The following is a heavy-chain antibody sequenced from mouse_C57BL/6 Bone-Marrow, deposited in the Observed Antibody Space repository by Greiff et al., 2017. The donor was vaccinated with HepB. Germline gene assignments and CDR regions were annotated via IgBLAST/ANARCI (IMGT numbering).Heavy chain of an antibody. J-gene: IGHJ3*01. CDR2: ISNLAYSI. CDR3: ARQGGLRGVAY. D-gene: IGHD2-4*01. CDR1: GFTFSDYG. V-gene: IGHV5-15*01. Sequence: DVQLQESGGGLVQPGGSLKLSCAASGFTFSDYGMAWVRQAPRKGPEWVAFISNLAYSIYYADTVTGRFTISRENAKNTLYLEMSSLRSEDTAMYYCARQGGLRGVAYWGQGTLVTVSA.